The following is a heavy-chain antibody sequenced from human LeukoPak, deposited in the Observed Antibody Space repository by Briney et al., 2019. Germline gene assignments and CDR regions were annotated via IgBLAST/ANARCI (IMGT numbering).Heavy chain of an antibody. CDR1: GFTFSSYG. V-gene: IGHV3-30*18. D-gene: IGHD6-19*01. CDR2: ISYDGSNK. CDR3: AKDREYSSGWYGVVSPFDY. Sequence: GRSLRLSCAASGFTFSSYGMHWVRQAPGKGLEWVAVISYDGSNKYYADSVKGRFTISRDNSKNTLYLQMNSLRAEDTAVYYCAKDREYSSGWYGVVSPFDYWGQGTLVTVSS. J-gene: IGHJ4*02.